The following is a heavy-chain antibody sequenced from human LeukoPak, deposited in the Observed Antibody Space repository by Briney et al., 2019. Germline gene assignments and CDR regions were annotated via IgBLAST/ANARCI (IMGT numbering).Heavy chain of an antibody. D-gene: IGHD4-23*01. CDR3: CYGGNV. Sequence: SETLSLTCAVYGGSFSGYYWSWIRQPPGKGPEWIGEINHSGSTNYNPSLKSRVTISVDTSKNQFSLKLSSVTAADTAVYYCCYGGNVWGQGTLVTVSS. CDR1: GGSFSGYY. J-gene: IGHJ4*02. CDR2: INHSGST. V-gene: IGHV4-34*01.